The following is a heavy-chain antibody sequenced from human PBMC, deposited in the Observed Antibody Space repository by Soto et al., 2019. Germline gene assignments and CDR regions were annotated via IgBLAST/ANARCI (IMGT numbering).Heavy chain of an antibody. J-gene: IGHJ4*02. CDR2: INGGNDNT. D-gene: IGHD1-1*01. CDR1: GYTFTSYA. Sequence: QVQLVQSGTEVKKPGASVKVSCKASGYTFTSYAIHWVRQAPGQRLEWMGWINGGNDNTAYSQKFQGRVTITRDTSASTSASTAYMELSSLRSEDTAVYYCARGVVGSWKDGFFDHWGQGALVTVSS. V-gene: IGHV1-3*01. CDR3: ARGVVGSWKDGFFDH.